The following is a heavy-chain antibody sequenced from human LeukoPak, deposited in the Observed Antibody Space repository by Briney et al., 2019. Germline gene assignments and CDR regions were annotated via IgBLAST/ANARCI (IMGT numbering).Heavy chain of an antibody. J-gene: IGHJ4*02. D-gene: IGHD3-22*01. CDR1: GFTFDDYA. Sequence: GRSLRLSCAASGFTFDDYAMRWVRQAPGKGLEWVSGISWNSGSIGYADSVKGRFTISRDNAKKSLYLQMNSLRAEDMALYYCAKDHYYDSSGHFDYWGQGTLVTVSS. V-gene: IGHV3-9*03. CDR3: AKDHYYDSSGHFDY. CDR2: ISWNSGSI.